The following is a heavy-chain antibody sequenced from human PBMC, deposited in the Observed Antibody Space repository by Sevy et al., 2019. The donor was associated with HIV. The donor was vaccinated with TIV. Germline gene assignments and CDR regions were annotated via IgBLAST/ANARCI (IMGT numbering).Heavy chain of an antibody. D-gene: IGHD1-1*01. CDR2: IHSSGNT. J-gene: IGHJ4*01. CDR1: GGSITNYY. CDR3: AVYMGFGTSFDY. Sequence: SETLSLTCTVSGGSITNYYWGWIRQPPGMRLEWIGYIHSSGNTNSNPSLKSLVTISVDTSKNQFSLNLNSVAAADTAVYYCAVYMGFGTSFDYWVHATLVNVSS. V-gene: IGHV4-59*03.